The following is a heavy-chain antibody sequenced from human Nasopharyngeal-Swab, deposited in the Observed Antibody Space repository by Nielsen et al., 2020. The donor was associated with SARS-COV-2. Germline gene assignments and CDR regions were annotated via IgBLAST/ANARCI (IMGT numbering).Heavy chain of an antibody. Sequence: ASVKVSCKTSGYTFTDYYIHWVRQVPGQGLEWVGCINPDSGDTKYAQKFQGRVTVTSDRSRSTAYMELRSLRSDDTAVYYCARMFSGTTGILLLDYYYGMDVWGQGTTVTVSS. CDR3: ARMFSGTTGILLLDYYYGMDV. CDR2: INPDSGDT. CDR1: GYTFTDYY. V-gene: IGHV1-2*02. D-gene: IGHD1-1*01. J-gene: IGHJ6*02.